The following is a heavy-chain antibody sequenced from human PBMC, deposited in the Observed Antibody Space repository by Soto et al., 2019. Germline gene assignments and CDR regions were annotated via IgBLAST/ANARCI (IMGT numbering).Heavy chain of an antibody. V-gene: IGHV1-69*01. CDR3: ARDPRIAARSVDYYGMDV. CDR1: GGTFSSYA. Sequence: QVQLVQSGAEVKKPGSSVKVSCKASGGTFSSYAISWVRQAPGQGLEWLGGIIPIFGTANYAQKFQGRVTITADESTSTAYMELSSLRSEDTAVYYCARDPRIAARSVDYYGMDVLGQGTTVTVSS. CDR2: IIPIFGTA. J-gene: IGHJ6*02. D-gene: IGHD6-6*01.